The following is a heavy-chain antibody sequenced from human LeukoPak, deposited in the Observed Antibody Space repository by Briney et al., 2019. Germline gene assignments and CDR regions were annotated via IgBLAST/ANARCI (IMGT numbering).Heavy chain of an antibody. D-gene: IGHD1-1*01. V-gene: IGHV3-30*01. CDR1: GFTFSSYA. CDR2: ISYDGSNK. J-gene: IGHJ5*02. CDR3: ARENWSP. Sequence: PGGSLRLSCAASGFTFSSYAMHWVRQAPGKGLEWVAVISYDGSNKYYADSVKGRFTISRDNSKNTLYLQMNSLRAEDTAVYYCARENWSPWGQGTLVTVSS.